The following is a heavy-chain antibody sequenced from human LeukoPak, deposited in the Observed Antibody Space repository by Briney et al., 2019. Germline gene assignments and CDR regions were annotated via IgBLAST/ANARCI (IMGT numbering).Heavy chain of an antibody. D-gene: IGHD4-23*01. CDR3: ARRADTVADAFDI. Sequence: PSETLSLTCTVSGGSISSSSYYWGWIRQPPGKGLEWIGRIYYSGSTYYNPSLKSRGTISVDTSKNQFSLKLSSVTAADTAVYYCARRADTVADAFDIWGQGTMVTVSS. V-gene: IGHV4-39*01. CDR1: GGSISSSSYY. J-gene: IGHJ3*02. CDR2: IYYSGST.